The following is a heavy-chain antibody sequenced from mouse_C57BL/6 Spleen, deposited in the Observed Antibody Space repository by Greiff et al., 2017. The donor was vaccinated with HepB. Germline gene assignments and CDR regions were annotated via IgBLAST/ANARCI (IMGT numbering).Heavy chain of an antibody. J-gene: IGHJ3*01. D-gene: IGHD2-2*01. Sequence: EVQVVESGPGLVKPSQSLSLTCSVTGYSITSGYYWNWIRQFPGNKLEWMGYISYDGSNNYNPSLKNRISITRDTSKNQFFLKLNSVTTEDTATYYCAREGYDGLIAAYWGQGTLVTVSA. CDR3: AREGYDGLIAAY. CDR2: ISYDGSN. CDR1: GYSITSGYY. V-gene: IGHV3-6*01.